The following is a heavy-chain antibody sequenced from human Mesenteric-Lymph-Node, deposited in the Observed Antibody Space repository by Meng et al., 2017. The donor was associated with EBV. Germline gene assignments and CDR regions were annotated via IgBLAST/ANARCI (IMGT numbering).Heavy chain of an antibody. CDR2: IYYSGST. CDR1: GGSISSGDYY. Sequence: VHLQESGPVLVKPSQTLSLTCTVSGGSISSGDYYWSWIRQPPGKGLEWIGYIYYSGSTHYNPSLKSRVTISVDTSKNQFSLKVSSVTAADTAVYYCARQATGYCSGGSCYSGSIFDYWGQGTLVTVSS. CDR3: ARQATGYCSGGSCYSGSIFDY. V-gene: IGHV4-30-4*01. D-gene: IGHD2-15*01. J-gene: IGHJ4*02.